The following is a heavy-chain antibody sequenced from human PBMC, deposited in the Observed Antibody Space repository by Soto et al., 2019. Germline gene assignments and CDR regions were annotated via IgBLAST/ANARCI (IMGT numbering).Heavy chain of an antibody. CDR1: EFIFNAHW. J-gene: IGHJ4*02. D-gene: IGHD3-16*01. CDR2: INQDGSAK. CDR3: AKEHTTGSHYALDH. V-gene: IGHV3-7*03. Sequence: RRLSCVASEFIFNAHWMSWVRQAPGKGLEWVASINQDGSAKKYGKSVEGRFTISRDNDKNSLYLQMNNLSADDTAVYFCAKEHTTGSHYALDHWRQGTWVIASS.